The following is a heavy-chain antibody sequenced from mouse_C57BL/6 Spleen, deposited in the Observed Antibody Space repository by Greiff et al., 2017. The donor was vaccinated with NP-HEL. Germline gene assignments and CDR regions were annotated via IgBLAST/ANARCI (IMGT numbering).Heavy chain of an antibody. D-gene: IGHD1-1*01. Sequence: VQLQQSGPELVKPGASVKISCKASGYTFTDYYMNWVKQSHGKSLEWIGDINPNNGGTSYNQKFKGKATLTVDKSSSTAYMELRSLTSEDSAVYYCARSHYYGSRFDYWGQGTTLTVSS. CDR1: GYTFTDYY. CDR3: ARSHYYGSRFDY. V-gene: IGHV1-26*01. CDR2: INPNNGGT. J-gene: IGHJ2*01.